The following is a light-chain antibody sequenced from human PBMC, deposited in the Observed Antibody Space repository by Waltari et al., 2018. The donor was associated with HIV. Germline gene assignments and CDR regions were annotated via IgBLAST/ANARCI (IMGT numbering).Light chain of an antibody. CDR1: NSNIGKID. CDR2: DNN. J-gene: IGLJ3*02. V-gene: IGLV1-51*01. CDR3: GTWDGRLTAGV. Sequence: QSVLTQPPSMSAAPGQNVSISCPGSNSNIGKIDVSWYPQIPPAAPKLLIYDNNKRPSGIPDRFSGSKSRTSASLDITGLQTGDEADYYCGTWDGRLTAGVFGGGTKLTVL.